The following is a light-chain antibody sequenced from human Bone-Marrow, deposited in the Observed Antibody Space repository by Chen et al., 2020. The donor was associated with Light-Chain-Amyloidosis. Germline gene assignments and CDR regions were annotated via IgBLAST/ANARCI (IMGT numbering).Light chain of an antibody. V-gene: IGLV3-21*02. J-gene: IGLJ3*02. CDR2: GVS. CDR3: QVWDRSSDRPV. CDR1: NIGSTR. Sequence: SYVLTQPSSVSVAPGQTATIACGGNNIGSTRVHWYQQTPGQAPLLVVYGVSGRPSGIPERLSGYNAGNTATLTISRVEAGDEADYYGQVWDRSSDRPVFGGGTKLTVL.